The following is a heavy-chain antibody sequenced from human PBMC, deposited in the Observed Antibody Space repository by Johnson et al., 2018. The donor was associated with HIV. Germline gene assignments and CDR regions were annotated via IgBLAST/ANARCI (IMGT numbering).Heavy chain of an antibody. CDR3: ARDPGLYYDIWVSAFDI. D-gene: IGHD3/OR15-3a*01. V-gene: IGHV3-66*01. CDR2: IYTGGST. J-gene: IGHJ3*02. Sequence: VHLVESGGALVQPGGSLRLSCAASGFTVSSNSMTWVRQAPGKGLEWVSVIYTGGSTYYADSVKGRFTISRDNSKNTLDLQMNNLRAEDTAVYYCARDPGLYYDIWVSAFDIWGQGTMVTVSS. CDR1: GFTVSSNS.